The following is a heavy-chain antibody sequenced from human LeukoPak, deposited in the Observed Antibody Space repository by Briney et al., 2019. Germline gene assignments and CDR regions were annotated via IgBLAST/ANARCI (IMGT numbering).Heavy chain of an antibody. V-gene: IGHV3-30*18. Sequence: PGGSLRLSCAASGFTFNSYAMHWVRQAPGKGLEWVALISYGGSNKYYADSVKGRFTIYRDNSKNTLYLQMNSLRAEDTADYYCAKDRDSSGWYGFDYWGQGTLVTVSS. CDR3: AKDRDSSGWYGFDY. CDR2: ISYGGSNK. CDR1: GFTFNSYA. D-gene: IGHD6-19*01. J-gene: IGHJ4*02.